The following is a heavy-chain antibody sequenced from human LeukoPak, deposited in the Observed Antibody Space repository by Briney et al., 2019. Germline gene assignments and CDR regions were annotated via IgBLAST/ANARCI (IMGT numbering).Heavy chain of an antibody. V-gene: IGHV1-2*02. CDR2: INPNSGGT. CDR1: GYTFTGYY. CDR3: ARDGTPSGSYYGDYYYYYHMDV. Sequence: ASVKVSCKASGYTFTGYYMHWARQAPGQGLELMGWINPNSGGTNYAQKFQGRVTMTRDTSISTAYMELSRLRSDDTAVYYCARDGTPSGSYYGDYYYYYHMDVWGKGTTVTISS. D-gene: IGHD3-10*01. J-gene: IGHJ6*03.